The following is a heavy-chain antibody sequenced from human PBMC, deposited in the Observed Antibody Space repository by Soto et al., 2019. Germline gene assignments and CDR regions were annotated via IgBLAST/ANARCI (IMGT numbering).Heavy chain of an antibody. V-gene: IGHV1-18*01. CDR2: ISAYNGNT. J-gene: IGHJ5*02. CDR1: GYTFTSYG. Sequence: QVQLVQSGAEVKKPGASVKVSCKASGYTFTSYGISWVRQAPGQGLEWMGWISAYNGNTNYAQKLQGRVTMTTDTXXXXXXXXXXXXXXXXXXXXXXXXXXXSSYRFDPWGQGTLVTVSS. D-gene: IGHD2-21*01. CDR3: XXXXXSSYRFDP.